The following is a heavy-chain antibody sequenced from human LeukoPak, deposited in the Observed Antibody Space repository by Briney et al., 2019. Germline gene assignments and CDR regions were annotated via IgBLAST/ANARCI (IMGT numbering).Heavy chain of an antibody. CDR1: GGSISSSSYY. CDR2: IYYSGST. V-gene: IGHV4-39*07. D-gene: IGHD3-9*01. J-gene: IGHJ4*02. CDR3: AEDLSTGYYIAY. Sequence: PSETLSLTCTVSGGSISSSSYYWGWIRQPSGKGLEWIGSIYYSGSTYYNPSLKSRVTISVDTSKNQFSLKLSSVTAADTAVYYCAEDLSTGYYIAYWGQGTLVTVSS.